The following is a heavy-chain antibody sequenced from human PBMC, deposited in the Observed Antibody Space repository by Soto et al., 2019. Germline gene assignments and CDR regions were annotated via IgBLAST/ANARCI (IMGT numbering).Heavy chain of an antibody. CDR3: AKETYSSGEVIAY. Sequence: PGGSLRLSCAASGFTFDDYAMHWVRQAPGKGLEWVSGISWNSGSIGYADSVKGRFTISRDNAKNSLYLQMNSLRAEDTALYYCAKETYSSGEVIAYWGQGTLVTVSS. V-gene: IGHV3-9*01. J-gene: IGHJ4*02. CDR2: ISWNSGSI. CDR1: GFTFDDYA. D-gene: IGHD6-19*01.